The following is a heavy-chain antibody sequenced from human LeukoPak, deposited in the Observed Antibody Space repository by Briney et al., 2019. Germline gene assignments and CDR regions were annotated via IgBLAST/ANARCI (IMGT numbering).Heavy chain of an antibody. Sequence: GGSLRLSCAASGFTFDDYAMHWVRQAPGKGLEWVSGLSWNGATVVYADSVKGRFTISRDNTKNTLYLQMNSLRAEDTAVYYCAKDGPDYWGQGTLVTVSS. CDR1: GFTFDDYA. CDR3: AKDGPDY. V-gene: IGHV3-9*01. J-gene: IGHJ4*02. CDR2: LSWNGATV.